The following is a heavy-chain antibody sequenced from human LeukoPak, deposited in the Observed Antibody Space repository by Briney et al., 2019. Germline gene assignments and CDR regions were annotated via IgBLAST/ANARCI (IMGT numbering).Heavy chain of an antibody. CDR3: ARGFTTITPRFDY. CDR2: ISGSGSST. D-gene: IGHD6-6*01. CDR1: GFTSSNYA. Sequence: GGSLRLSCVASGFTSSNYAMSWVRQAPGKGLEWVSTISGSGSSTYYADSAKGRFTISRDDSKNTLYLQMNSLRAEDTAMYYCARGFTTITPRFDYWGQGTLVTVSS. V-gene: IGHV3-23*01. J-gene: IGHJ4*02.